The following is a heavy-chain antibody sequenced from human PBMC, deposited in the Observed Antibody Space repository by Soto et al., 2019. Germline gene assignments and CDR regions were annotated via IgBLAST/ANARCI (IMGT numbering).Heavy chain of an antibody. J-gene: IGHJ4*02. D-gene: IGHD6-19*01. CDR2: IYYSGST. CDR1: GGSISSYY. V-gene: IGHV4-59*01. Sequence: SETLSLTCTVSGGSISSYYWSWIRQPPGKGLEWIGYIYYSGSTNYNPSLKSRVTISVDTSKNQFSLKLSSVTAADTAVYYCARDGYSSGWYDYWGQGTLVTVSS. CDR3: ARDGYSSGWYDY.